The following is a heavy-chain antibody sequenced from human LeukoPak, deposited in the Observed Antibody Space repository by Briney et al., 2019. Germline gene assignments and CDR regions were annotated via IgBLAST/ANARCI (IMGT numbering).Heavy chain of an antibody. CDR2: IGYEGLHK. CDR3: ARDLHGGYSSDY. J-gene: IGHJ4*02. CDR1: GFTFNNFG. D-gene: IGHD3-22*01. Sequence: GGSLRLSCAASGFTFNNFGMHWVRQAPGKGLEWVAFIGYEGLHKYYADSVKGRFTISKDNSKATLYLQMNSLRPEDTAVYYCARDLHGGYSSDYWGQGTLVTVSS. V-gene: IGHV3-30*02.